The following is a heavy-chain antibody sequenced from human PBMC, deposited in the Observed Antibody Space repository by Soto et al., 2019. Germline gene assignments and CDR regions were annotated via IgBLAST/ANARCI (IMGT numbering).Heavy chain of an antibody. D-gene: IGHD3-16*01. J-gene: IGHJ5*02. Sequence: GGSLRLSCAASGFTFSSYWMSWVRQAPGKGLEWVTNIKQDGSEKYYVDSVKGRFTISRDNAKNSLYLQMNSLRAEDTAVYYCARERGEGALQWFDPWGQGTLVTVSS. CDR2: IKQDGSEK. CDR1: GFTFSSYW. V-gene: IGHV3-7*05. CDR3: ARERGEGALQWFDP.